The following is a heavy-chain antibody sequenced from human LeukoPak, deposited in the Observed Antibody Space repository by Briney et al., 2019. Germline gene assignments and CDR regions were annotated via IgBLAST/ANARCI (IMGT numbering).Heavy chain of an antibody. CDR2: IYYSGST. D-gene: IGHD4-11*01. CDR3: ARYSNYDYFDY. Sequence: ASETLSLTCTVSGGSISSGGYYWSWIRQHPGKGLEWIGYIYYSGSTYYNPSLKSRVTISVDTSKNQFSLKLSSVTAADTAVYYCARYSNYDYFDYWGQGTLVTVSS. CDR1: GGSISSGGYY. J-gene: IGHJ4*02. V-gene: IGHV4-31*03.